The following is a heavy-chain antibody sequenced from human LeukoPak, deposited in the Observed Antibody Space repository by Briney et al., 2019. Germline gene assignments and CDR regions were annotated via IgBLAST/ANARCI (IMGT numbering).Heavy chain of an antibody. Sequence: GGSLRLSCAASGFTFNKFAMTWVRQAPGKGLQWVSAITESGGATYYADSVKGRFTVSRDNSKNMLYLQMNSPRAEDTAVYYCTKDWSASYWGQGTLVTVSS. V-gene: IGHV3-23*01. CDR2: ITESGGAT. CDR3: TKDWSASY. CDR1: GFTFNKFA. J-gene: IGHJ4*02.